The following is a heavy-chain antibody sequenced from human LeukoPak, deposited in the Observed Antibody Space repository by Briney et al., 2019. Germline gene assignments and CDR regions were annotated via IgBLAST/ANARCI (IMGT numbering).Heavy chain of an antibody. J-gene: IGHJ3*02. Sequence: PGGSLRLSCAASGFTFSNYNINWVRQAPRKGLEWVSSISSSSGYIYYADLLKGRFTVSRDNAKNSLYLQMNSLRAEDTAVYYCARASTVAAAVPDAFDIWGQGTMVTVSS. CDR1: GFTFSNYN. V-gene: IGHV3-21*01. D-gene: IGHD6-13*01. CDR2: ISSSSGYI. CDR3: ARASTVAAAVPDAFDI.